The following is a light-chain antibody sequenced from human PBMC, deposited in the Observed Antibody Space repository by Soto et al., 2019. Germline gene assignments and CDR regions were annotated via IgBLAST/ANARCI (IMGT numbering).Light chain of an antibody. CDR3: QQYNNYLT. CDR2: DVS. J-gene: IGKJ3*01. CDR1: QSFSIS. Sequence: DIQMTQSPSTLSASVGDRVTITCRASQSFSISLAWYQQKPGKAPKLLIYDVSSLKSGVPSGFSGSGFGTDITITISSLQSDDFATYYCQQYNNYLTFGPGTKVDIK. V-gene: IGKV1-5*01.